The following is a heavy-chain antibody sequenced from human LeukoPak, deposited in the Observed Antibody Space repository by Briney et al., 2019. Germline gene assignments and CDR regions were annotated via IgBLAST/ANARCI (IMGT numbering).Heavy chain of an antibody. Sequence: GRSLRLSCAASGFTFSSYSMNWVRQAPGKGLEWVSSISSSSYIYYADSVKGRFTISRDNAKNSLYLQMNSLRAEDTAVYYCARSSGYSYGYMGADYWGQGTLVTVSS. J-gene: IGHJ4*02. CDR3: ARSSGYSYGYMGADY. D-gene: IGHD5-18*01. CDR2: ISSSSYI. V-gene: IGHV3-21*01. CDR1: GFTFSSYS.